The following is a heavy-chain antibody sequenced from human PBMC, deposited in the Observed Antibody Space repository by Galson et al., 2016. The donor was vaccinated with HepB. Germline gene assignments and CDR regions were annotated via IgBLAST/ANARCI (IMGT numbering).Heavy chain of an antibody. CDR2: IHYSGST. D-gene: IGHD3-22*01. CDR1: GGSISSSTYH. Sequence: SETLSLTCTVSGGSISSSTYHWGWIRQPPEKTLEWIGSIHYSGSTYYNPSLESRVTISVDTSKKQFSLKLRSVTAADTAVYYCARHDYYEASGYFVTSDIFDIWGQGTMVTVSS. J-gene: IGHJ3*02. V-gene: IGHV4-39*01. CDR3: ARHDYYEASGYFVTSDIFDI.